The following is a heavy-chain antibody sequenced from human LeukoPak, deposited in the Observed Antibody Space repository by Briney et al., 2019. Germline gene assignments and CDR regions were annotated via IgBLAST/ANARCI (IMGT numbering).Heavy chain of an antibody. CDR3: ATATVVTTYYYYGMDV. CDR2: FDPEDGET. J-gene: IGHJ6*02. V-gene: IGHV1-24*01. CDR1: GYTLNELS. Sequence: ASVKVSCKVSGYTLNELSMHWVRQAPGKGLEWMGGFDPEDGETIYAQKFQGRVTMTEDTSTDTAYMELSSLRSEDTAVYYCATATVVTTYYYYGMDVWGQGTTVTVS. D-gene: IGHD3-22*01.